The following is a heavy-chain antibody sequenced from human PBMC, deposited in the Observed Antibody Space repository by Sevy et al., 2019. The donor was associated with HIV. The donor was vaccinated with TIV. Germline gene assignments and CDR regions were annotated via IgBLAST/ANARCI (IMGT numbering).Heavy chain of an antibody. CDR3: AKDLAYSGSLPFDY. J-gene: IGHJ4*02. D-gene: IGHD1-26*01. V-gene: IGHV3-23*01. CDR1: GFTFSSYA. Sequence: GGSLRLSCAASGFTFSSYAMSWVRQAPGKGLEWVSAISGSGGSTHYADSVKGRFTISRDNSKNTLYLQMNSLRAEDTAVYYCAKDLAYSGSLPFDYWGQGTLVTVSS. CDR2: ISGSGGST.